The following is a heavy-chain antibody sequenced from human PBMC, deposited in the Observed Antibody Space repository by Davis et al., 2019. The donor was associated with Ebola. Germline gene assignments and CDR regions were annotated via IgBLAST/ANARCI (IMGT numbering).Heavy chain of an antibody. J-gene: IGHJ6*02. CDR3: ARYCSGGSCYPYYYYYGMDV. CDR2: IYYSGST. CDR1: GGSISSYY. V-gene: IGHV4-59*08. Sequence: PSETLSLTCTVSGGSISSYYWSWIRQPPGKGLEWIGYIYYSGSTNYNPSLKSRVSMSVDTSKNQFSLKLSSVTAADTAVYYCARYCSGGSCYPYYYYYGMDVWGQGTTVTVSS. D-gene: IGHD2-15*01.